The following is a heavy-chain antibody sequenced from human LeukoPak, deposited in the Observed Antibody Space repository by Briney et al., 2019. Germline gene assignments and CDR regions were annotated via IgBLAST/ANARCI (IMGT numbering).Heavy chain of an antibody. Sequence: LSLTCTVSGGSISSGGYYWSWIRQPPGKGLEWVSAISGSGGSTYYADSVKGRLTISRDNSKNTLYLQMNSLRAEDTAVYYCAKHPPSVVPAAMHAFDIWGQGTMVTVSS. J-gene: IGHJ3*02. CDR2: ISGSGGST. D-gene: IGHD2-2*01. V-gene: IGHV3-23*01. CDR1: GGSISSGGYY. CDR3: AKHPPSVVPAAMHAFDI.